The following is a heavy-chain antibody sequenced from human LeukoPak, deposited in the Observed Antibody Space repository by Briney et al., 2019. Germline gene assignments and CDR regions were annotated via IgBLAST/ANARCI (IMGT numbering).Heavy chain of an antibody. Sequence: PGVSLRLSCAASGFTFSNYWMHWVRQTPGKGLVWVSHINSYGSSTSYADSVKGRFTSSRDNAKNTLYLQMNSLRAEDTAVYYCARGNYFDYWGQGTLVTASS. CDR2: INSYGSST. V-gene: IGHV3-74*01. J-gene: IGHJ4*02. CDR3: ARGNYFDY. CDR1: GFTFSNYW.